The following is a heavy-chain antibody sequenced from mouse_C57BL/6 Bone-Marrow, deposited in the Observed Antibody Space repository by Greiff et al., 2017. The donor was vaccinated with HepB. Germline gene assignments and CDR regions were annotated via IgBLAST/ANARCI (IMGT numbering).Heavy chain of an antibody. J-gene: IGHJ2*01. CDR2: IYPRSGNT. CDR3: ARGYGSSHYFDY. D-gene: IGHD1-1*01. CDR1: GYTFTSYG. Sequence: QVHVKQSGAELARPGASVKLSCKASGYTFTSYGISWVKQRTGQGLEWIGEIYPRSGNTYYNEKFKGKATLTADKSSSTAYMELRSLTSEDSAVYFCARGYGSSHYFDYWGQGTTLTVSS. V-gene: IGHV1-81*01.